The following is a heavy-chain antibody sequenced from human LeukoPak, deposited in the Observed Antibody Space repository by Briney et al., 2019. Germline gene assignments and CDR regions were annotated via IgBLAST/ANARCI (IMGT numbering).Heavy chain of an antibody. Sequence: ASVKVSCKASGYTFTNYGVSWVRQAPGQGLEWMGWISAYNGYTNYAQKFQFRVTMTTDTSTSTAYMGLRSLTSDDTAVYYCARDKAVTTELTQYFHHWGQGTLVTVSS. J-gene: IGHJ1*01. CDR2: ISAYNGYT. CDR3: ARDKAVTTELTQYFHH. CDR1: GYTFTNYG. V-gene: IGHV1-18*01. D-gene: IGHD4-11*01.